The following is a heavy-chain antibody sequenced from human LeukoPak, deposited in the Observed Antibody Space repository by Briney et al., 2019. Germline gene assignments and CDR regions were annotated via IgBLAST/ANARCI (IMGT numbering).Heavy chain of an antibody. CDR2: IDASGGST. Sequence: GGSLRLSCAASGFTFSSYAMTWVRQAPGQGLEWVSSIDASGGSTYYADSVKGRFTISRDNSKNTFFLQMNTLRAADTAVYYCAKGSGSGWYGWFAPWGQGTLVTVSS. J-gene: IGHJ5*02. CDR1: GFTFSSYA. V-gene: IGHV3-23*01. D-gene: IGHD6-19*01. CDR3: AKGSGSGWYGWFAP.